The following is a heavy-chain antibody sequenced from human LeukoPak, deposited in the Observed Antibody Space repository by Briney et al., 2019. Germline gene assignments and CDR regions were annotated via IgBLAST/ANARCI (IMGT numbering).Heavy chain of an antibody. CDR1: GFNFSGYW. V-gene: IGHV3-7*01. CDR2: IKEDGSEK. J-gene: IGHJ4*02. D-gene: IGHD6-19*01. CDR3: AVTIAVGY. Sequence: GGSLRLSCIGSGFNFSGYWMTWVRQAPGKGLKWVGNIKEDGSEKHYVDSVKGRFTISRDNAKNSLSLQMNTLRVEDTAIYYCAVTIAVGYWGQGALVTVSS.